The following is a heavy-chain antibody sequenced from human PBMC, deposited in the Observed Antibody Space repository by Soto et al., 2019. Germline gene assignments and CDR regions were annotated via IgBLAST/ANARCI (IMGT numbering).Heavy chain of an antibody. CDR3: ARGGGSFPYFDY. J-gene: IGHJ4*02. CDR2: IIPILGIA. V-gene: IGHV1-69*02. D-gene: IGHD1-26*01. CDR1: GGTFSSYT. Sequence: GASVKVSCKASGGTFSSYTISWVRQAPGQGLEWMGRIIPILGIANYAQKFQGRVTITRDTSASTVYMELSSLRSEDTAVYYCARGGGSFPYFDYWGQGTLVTVSS.